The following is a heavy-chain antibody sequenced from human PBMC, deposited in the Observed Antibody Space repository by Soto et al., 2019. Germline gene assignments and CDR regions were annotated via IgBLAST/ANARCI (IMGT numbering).Heavy chain of an antibody. V-gene: IGHV3-53*01. CDR3: ARVDWNYGRDY. CDR1: GFTVSNNY. D-gene: IGHD1-7*01. Sequence: EVQLVESGGGLIQPGGSLRLCCAVSGFTVSNNYMSWVRQAPGKGLEWLSVIFSGGGTSYADSVKGRFTISRDNSKNTVYLEMNSLRAEDTALYYCARVDWNYGRDYWGQGTLVTVSS. CDR2: IFSGGGT. J-gene: IGHJ4*02.